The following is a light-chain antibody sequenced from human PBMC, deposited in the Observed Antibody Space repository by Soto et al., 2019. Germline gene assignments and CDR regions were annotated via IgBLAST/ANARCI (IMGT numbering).Light chain of an antibody. V-gene: IGLV4-69*01. J-gene: IGLJ3*02. Sequence: QPVLTQPPSASASLGASVKLTCTLSSGHNSYAIAWHQQQQKKGPRYLMKLNSDVSHRKGDGIPDRFSGTSAGAERYITISSLQSEDEADYYCQTWSTDIRVFGGGTKLTVL. CDR2: LNSDVSH. CDR1: SGHNSYA. CDR3: QTWSTDIRV.